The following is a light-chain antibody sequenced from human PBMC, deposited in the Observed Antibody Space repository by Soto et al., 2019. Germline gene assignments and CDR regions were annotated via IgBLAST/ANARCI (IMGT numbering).Light chain of an antibody. V-gene: IGLV2-14*01. CDR2: GVT. J-gene: IGLJ3*02. CDR1: NSDVGGYDY. Sequence: QSALTQPASVSGSPGQSITISCTGSNSDVGGYDYVSWYQQHPGQAPKLMIYGVTNRPSGVSHRFSGSKSGNTASLTISGLQAEDEADYYCSAYSRGSTLLLFGGGTKLTVL. CDR3: SAYSRGSTLLL.